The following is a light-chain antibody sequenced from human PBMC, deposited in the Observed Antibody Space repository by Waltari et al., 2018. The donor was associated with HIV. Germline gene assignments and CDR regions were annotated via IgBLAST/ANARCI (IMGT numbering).Light chain of an antibody. CDR3: SSYTSTSTVYV. V-gene: IGLV2-14*03. CDR2: AVS. CDR1: SSDVGGYNS. J-gene: IGLJ1*01. Sequence: QSALTQLASVSGSPGQSITISCTGTSSDVGGYNSVSWYQLHPGKAPKLMIYAVSNRPSGVSNRFSGSKSDNTASLTISGFQAEDEADYYCSSYTSTSTVYVFGTGTEVTVL.